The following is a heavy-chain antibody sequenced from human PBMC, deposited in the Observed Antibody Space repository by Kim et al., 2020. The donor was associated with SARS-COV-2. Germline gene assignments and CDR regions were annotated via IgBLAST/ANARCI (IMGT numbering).Heavy chain of an antibody. CDR2: ISYDGSNK. J-gene: IGHJ6*02. V-gene: IGHV3-30*18. CDR1: GFTFSSYG. CDR3: AKDRRGYCSGGSCDSWFYYYYGMDV. Sequence: GGSLRLSCAASGFTFSSYGMHWVRQAPGKGLEWVAVISYDGSNKYYADSVKGRFTISRDNSKNTLYLQMNSLRAEDTAVYYCAKDRRGYCSGGSCDSWFYYYYGMDVWGQGTTVTVSS. D-gene: IGHD2-15*01.